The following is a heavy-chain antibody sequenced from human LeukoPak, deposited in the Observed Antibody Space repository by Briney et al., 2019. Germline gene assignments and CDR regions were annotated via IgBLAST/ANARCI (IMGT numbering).Heavy chain of an antibody. CDR1: GGSITDTTYF. J-gene: IGHJ4*02. D-gene: IGHD6-25*01. Sequence: PSETLSLTCTVSGGSITDTTYFWGWIRQPPGKGLEWIGSIYYRGNTYYTPSLKSRVTLSVDTSKNQFSLKVISVAAADTAVYYCARRKVAAEIDHWGQGTLVTVSS. CDR2: IYYRGNT. V-gene: IGHV4-39*01. CDR3: ARRKVAAEIDH.